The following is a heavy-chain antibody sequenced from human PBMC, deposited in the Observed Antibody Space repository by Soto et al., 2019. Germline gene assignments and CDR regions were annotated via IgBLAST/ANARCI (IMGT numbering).Heavy chain of an antibody. D-gene: IGHD3-10*01. CDR2: IYYSGST. CDR1: GGSISSGGYY. Sequence: QVQLQESGPGLVKPSQTLSLTCTVSGGSISSGGYYWSWIRQHPGKGLEWIGYIYYSGSTYYNPSLKSRVTISVDTSKNQFSLKLSSVTAADTAVYYCARDEMVRGVPNGIDYWGQGTLVTVSS. J-gene: IGHJ4*02. V-gene: IGHV4-31*03. CDR3: ARDEMVRGVPNGIDY.